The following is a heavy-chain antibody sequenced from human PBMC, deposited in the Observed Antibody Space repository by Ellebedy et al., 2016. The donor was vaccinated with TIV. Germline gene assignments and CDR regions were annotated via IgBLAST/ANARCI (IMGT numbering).Heavy chain of an antibody. Sequence: MPSETLSLTCTVSGSSISGFYWSWIRQPPGKGLEWIGYIYSSGSTNYNPSLKSRVTIAIDTSKNQFSLKLSSVTPADTAVFFCARIHTYFYGSGSYRYFDYWGHGTLVTVSS. V-gene: IGHV4-59*01. D-gene: IGHD3-10*01. CDR2: IYSSGST. CDR1: GSSISGFY. CDR3: ARIHTYFYGSGSYRYFDY. J-gene: IGHJ4*01.